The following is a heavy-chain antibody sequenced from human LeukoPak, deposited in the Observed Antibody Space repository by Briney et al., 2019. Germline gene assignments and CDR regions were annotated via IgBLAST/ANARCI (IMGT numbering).Heavy chain of an antibody. CDR1: GDSVSTKSAT. CDR2: TYYRSKWYN. D-gene: IGHD3-16*01. Sequence: SQTLSLTCAISGDSVSTKSATWNWIRQSPSRGLEWLGRTYYRSKWYNDYAVSVKSRITINPDTSKNQFSLHLNSVTPEDTAVYYCARLWKFWGAFDIWGQGTMVTVSS. J-gene: IGHJ3*02. V-gene: IGHV6-1*01. CDR3: ARLWKFWGAFDI.